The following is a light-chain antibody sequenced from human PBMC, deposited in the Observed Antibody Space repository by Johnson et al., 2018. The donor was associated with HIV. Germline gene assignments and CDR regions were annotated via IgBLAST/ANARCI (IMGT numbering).Light chain of an antibody. Sequence: QSVLTQPPSVSAAPGQKVTISCSGSSSNIGNNYVSWYQQLPGTAPKLLIYDNNNLPSGIPARFSPSKSGPSSTLDITGLPTGDSADYYCGPWYSDLGAHYVFGTGTKVTVL. V-gene: IGLV1-51*01. CDR1: SSNIGNNY. J-gene: IGLJ1*01. CDR3: GPWYSDLGAHYV. CDR2: DNN.